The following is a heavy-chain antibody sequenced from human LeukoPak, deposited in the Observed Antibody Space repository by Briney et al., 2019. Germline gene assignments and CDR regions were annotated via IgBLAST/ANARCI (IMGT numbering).Heavy chain of an antibody. CDR2: VSGSGVST. CDR1: GFTFSSYTFSTYA. V-gene: IGHV3-23*01. J-gene: IGHJ6*03. CDR3: AKGVEDSGIYYYYYMDV. D-gene: IGHD2-15*01. Sequence: GGSLRLSCAASGFTFSSYTFSTYAMSWVRQAPGKGLEWVSAVSGSGVSTYYADSVKGRFAISRDNSKNTLYLQMNGLRAEDRAVYYCAKGVEDSGIYYYYYMDVWGKGTTVTVSS.